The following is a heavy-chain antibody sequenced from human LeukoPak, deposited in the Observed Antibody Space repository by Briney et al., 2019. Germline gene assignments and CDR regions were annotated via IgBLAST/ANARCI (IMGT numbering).Heavy chain of an antibody. V-gene: IGHV3-23*01. J-gene: IGHJ4*02. CDR1: GFTFSNYA. Sequence: PGGSLRLSCAASGFTFSNYALTWVRQALGKGLEWVSSISVSATTTYYADSVRGRFTISRDNSKNTLYLQMNSLRPEDTAIYYCAKEKGSGWSGFDYWGQGTLVTVSS. CDR3: AKEKGSGWSGFDY. CDR2: ISVSATTT. D-gene: IGHD6-19*01.